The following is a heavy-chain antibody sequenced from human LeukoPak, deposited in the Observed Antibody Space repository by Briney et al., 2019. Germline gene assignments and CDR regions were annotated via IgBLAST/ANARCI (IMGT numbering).Heavy chain of an antibody. CDR3: VRDGVSYYDGSGYCYFQH. D-gene: IGHD3-22*01. J-gene: IGHJ1*01. Sequence: ASVKVSCKAPGYTFTGYYMHWVRQAPGQGLEWMGWSKPHRGGTNYAHKFQSRVTTRRDTSTSAAYMERSRLRDDDTPAYYSVRDGVSYYDGSGYCYFQHWGQGTLVTVSS. CDR2: SKPHRGGT. V-gene: IGHV1-2*02. CDR1: GYTFTGYY.